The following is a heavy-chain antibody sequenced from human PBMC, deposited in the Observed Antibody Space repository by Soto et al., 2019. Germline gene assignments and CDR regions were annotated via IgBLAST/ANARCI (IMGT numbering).Heavy chain of an antibody. V-gene: IGHV4-30-4*01. CDR2: IYYSGST. J-gene: IGHJ6*02. CDR1: GGSISSGDYY. D-gene: IGHD1-26*01. Sequence: SETLSLTCTVSGGSISSGDYYWSWIRQPPGKGLEWIGYIYYSGSTYYNPSLKSRVTISVDTSKNQFSLKLSSVTAADTAVYYCARVSGSYYYGMDVWGQGTTVTSP. CDR3: ARVSGSYYYGMDV.